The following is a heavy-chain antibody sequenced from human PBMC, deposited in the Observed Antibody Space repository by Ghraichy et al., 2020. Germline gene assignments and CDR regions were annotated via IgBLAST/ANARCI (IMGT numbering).Heavy chain of an antibody. CDR1: GFSFSSYA. D-gene: IGHD3-3*01. CDR2: ISGSGGTT. CDR3: AKDGTRGIFGVIEPD. J-gene: IGHJ4*02. Sequence: SLRLSCAASGFSFSSYAMSWFRQAPGKGLEWVSGISGSGGTTYYADSVKGRFSISRDNSKSTLYLQMNSLRAEDTAVYYCAKDGTRGIFGVIEPDWGQGTQVRVSS. V-gene: IGHV3-23*01.